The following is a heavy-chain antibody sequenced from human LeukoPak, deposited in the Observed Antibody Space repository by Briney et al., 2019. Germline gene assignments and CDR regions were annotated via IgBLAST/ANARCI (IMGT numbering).Heavy chain of an antibody. V-gene: IGHV3-66*02. CDR1: GFTVSSNY. CDR3: ARDSAFLEWSYFDY. D-gene: IGHD3-3*02. Sequence: GGSLRLSCAASGFTVSSNYMRWVRQAPGKGLEWVSVIYSGGSTYYADSVKGRFTISRDNSKNTLYLQMNSLRAGDTAVYYCARDSAFLEWSYFDYWGQGTLVTVSS. J-gene: IGHJ4*02. CDR2: IYSGGST.